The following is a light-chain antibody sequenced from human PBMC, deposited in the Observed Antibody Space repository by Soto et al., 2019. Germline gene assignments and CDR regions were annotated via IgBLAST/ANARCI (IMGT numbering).Light chain of an antibody. CDR2: DVS. CDR1: SSDVGGYNY. J-gene: IGLJ1*01. Sequence: QSVLTQPRSVSGSPGQSVTISCTGTSSDVGGYNYVSWYQQHPGKAPKLLIYDVSKRPSGVPDRFSGSMSGNTASLTISGLQAEDEADYYCCSYAGSYVFGTGTKVTVL. V-gene: IGLV2-11*01. CDR3: CSYAGSYV.